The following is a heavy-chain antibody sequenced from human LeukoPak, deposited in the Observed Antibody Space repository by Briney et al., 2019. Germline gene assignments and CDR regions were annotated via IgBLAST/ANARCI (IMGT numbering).Heavy chain of an antibody. CDR3: AKRGSGITGTLDY. V-gene: IGHV3-23*01. CDR1: GFTFSSYA. CDR2: ISGSGGST. D-gene: IGHD1-20*01. J-gene: IGHJ4*02. Sequence: GGSLRLSCAASGFTFSSYAMSWVRQAPGKGLEWVSAISGSGGSTYYADSVKGRFTISRDNSKNTLYLQMNSLGAEDTAVYYCAKRGSGITGTLDYWGQGTLVTVSS.